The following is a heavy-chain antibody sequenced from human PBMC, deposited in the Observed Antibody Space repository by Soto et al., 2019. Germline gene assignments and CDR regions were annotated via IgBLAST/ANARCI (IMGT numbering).Heavy chain of an antibody. CDR3: ARDPWGLVVAATRGSSAVLRYGMDV. CDR1: GFTFSSYG. V-gene: IGHV3-33*01. J-gene: IGHJ6*02. Sequence: GGSLRLSCAASGFTFSSYGMHWVRQAPGKGLEWVAVIWYDGSNKYYADSVKGRFTISRDNSKNTLYLQMNSLRAEETAVYYCARDPWGLVVAATRGSSAVLRYGMDVWGQGTTVTVSS. D-gene: IGHD2-15*01. CDR2: IWYDGSNK.